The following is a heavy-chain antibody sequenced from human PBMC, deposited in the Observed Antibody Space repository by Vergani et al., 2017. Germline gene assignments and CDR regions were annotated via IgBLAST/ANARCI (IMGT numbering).Heavy chain of an antibody. V-gene: IGHV3-30*02. CDR3: AGPQGTSAYYYGGFDY. Sequence: VQVVESGGGLIKPGGSLRLSCVVSGITFKNAWINWVRQAPGKGLEWVASIRSDESRRYYGDSMEGPFTISRDNSKNTLYLQMKSLRPEDTAVYYCAGPQGTSAYYYGGFDYWGQGILVTVSS. D-gene: IGHD3-22*01. CDR2: IRSDESRR. J-gene: IGHJ4*02. CDR1: GITFKNAW.